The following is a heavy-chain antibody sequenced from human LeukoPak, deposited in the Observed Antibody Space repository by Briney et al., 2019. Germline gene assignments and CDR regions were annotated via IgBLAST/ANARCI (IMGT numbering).Heavy chain of an antibody. V-gene: IGHV4-59*01. CDR1: GGSISSYY. Sequence: KPSETLSLTCTVSGGSISSYYWSWIRQPPGKGLEWIGYIYYSGSTNYNPSLKSRVTISLDTSKNQFSLKLSSVTAADTAVYYCARTPQSGYVAYYFDYWGQGTLVTVSS. D-gene: IGHD5-12*01. J-gene: IGHJ4*02. CDR2: IYYSGST. CDR3: ARTPQSGYVAYYFDY.